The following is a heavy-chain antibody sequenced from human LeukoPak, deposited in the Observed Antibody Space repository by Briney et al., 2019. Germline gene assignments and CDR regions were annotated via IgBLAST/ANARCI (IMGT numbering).Heavy chain of an antibody. CDR2: VNPSGGST. CDR3: AKDSGRYFDWLFQGSAFDI. J-gene: IGHJ3*02. D-gene: IGHD3-9*01. V-gene: IGHV1-46*01. Sequence: GASVKVSCKASGYTFTSYYMHWVRQAPGQGLEWMGIVNPSGGSTSYAQKFQGRVTMTRDTSTSTVYMELSSLRSEDTAVYYCAKDSGRYFDWLFQGSAFDIWGQGTMVTVSS. CDR1: GYTFTSYY.